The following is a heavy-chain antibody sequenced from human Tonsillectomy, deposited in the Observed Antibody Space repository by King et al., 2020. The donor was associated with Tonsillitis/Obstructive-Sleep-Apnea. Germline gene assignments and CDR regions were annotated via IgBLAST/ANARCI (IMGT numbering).Heavy chain of an antibody. CDR3: ARKGDELDSYYYMDV. Sequence: QLVQSGAEVKKPGASVKVSCKASGYTFTSYYMHWVRQAPGQGLEWMGIINPSGCSTSYAQKFQGRVTMTRDTSTSTVYMELSSLRSEDTAVYYCARKGDELDSYYYMDVWGKGTTVTVSS. V-gene: IGHV1-46*01. CDR1: GYTFTSYY. J-gene: IGHJ6*03. D-gene: IGHD3-10*01. CDR2: INPSGCST.